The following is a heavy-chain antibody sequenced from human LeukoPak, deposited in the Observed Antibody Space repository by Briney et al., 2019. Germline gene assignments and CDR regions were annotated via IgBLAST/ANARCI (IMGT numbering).Heavy chain of an antibody. Sequence: GGSLRLSCAASGFIFSSSEMNWVRQAPGKGLEWISYTSSGGTTIYHADSVKGRFTISRDNAKNSLYLQMNSLRADDTAVYYCAKSRYYGYNWFDPWGQGTLVTVSS. J-gene: IGHJ5*02. CDR2: TSSGGTTI. CDR1: GFIFSSSE. D-gene: IGHD3-10*01. V-gene: IGHV3-48*03. CDR3: AKSRYYGYNWFDP.